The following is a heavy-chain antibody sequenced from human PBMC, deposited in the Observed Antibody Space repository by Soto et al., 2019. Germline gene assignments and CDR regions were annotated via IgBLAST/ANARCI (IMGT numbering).Heavy chain of an antibody. Sequence: QLQLQESGPGLVKPSDTLSLTCTVAGGSISSSRSYWGWIRQPPGEGLEWIGSIYYSGSTYYKPSLNGRITMSVESSKNQLSLRLTSVTASDTALYYCARRASSGSYYDYWGQGILVTVSS. J-gene: IGHJ4*02. CDR1: GGSISSSRSY. CDR2: IYYSGST. D-gene: IGHD1-26*01. V-gene: IGHV4-39*01. CDR3: ARRASSGSYYDY.